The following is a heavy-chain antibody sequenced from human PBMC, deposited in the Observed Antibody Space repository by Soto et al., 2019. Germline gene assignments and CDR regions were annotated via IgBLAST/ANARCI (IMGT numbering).Heavy chain of an antibody. CDR2: IIPIFGTA. V-gene: IGHV1-69*13. CDR1: GGTFSSYA. Sequence: ASVKVSCKASGGTFSSYAISWVRQAPGQGLEWMGGIIPIFGTANYAQKFQGRVTITADESTSTAYMELSSLRSEDTAVYYCAPPRLAAAGKASFDYWGQGTLGTVS. CDR3: APPRLAAAGKASFDY. J-gene: IGHJ4*02. D-gene: IGHD6-13*01.